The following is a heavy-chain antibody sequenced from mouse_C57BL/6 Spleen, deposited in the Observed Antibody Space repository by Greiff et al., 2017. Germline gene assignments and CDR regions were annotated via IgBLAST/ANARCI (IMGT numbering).Heavy chain of an antibody. CDR3: AIYKVYLYYFGA. J-gene: IGHJ2*01. V-gene: IGHV1-78*01. CDR2: IYPRDGST. Sequence: VQLQQSDAELVKPGASVKISCKVSGYTFTDHTIHWMKQRPEPGLEWIGYIYPRDGSTKYNEKFKGKATLTADTSSSTAYMQLNSLTSEDSAVYCLAIYKVYLYYFGAWGQGTTLTVST. CDR1: GYTFTDHT. D-gene: IGHD5-1*01.